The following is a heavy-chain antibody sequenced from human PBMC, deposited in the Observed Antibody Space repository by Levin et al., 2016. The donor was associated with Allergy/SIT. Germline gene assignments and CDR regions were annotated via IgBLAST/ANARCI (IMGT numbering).Heavy chain of an antibody. D-gene: IGHD6-19*01. CDR3: AKDSGAGTFGFDY. V-gene: IGHV3-30*18. J-gene: IGHJ4*02. Sequence: GESLKISCAASGFTFSSYGMHWVRQAPGKGLEWVAVISYDGSNKYYADSVKGRFTISRDNSKNTLYLQMNSLRAEDTAVYYCAKDSGAGTFGFDYWGQGTLVTVSS. CDR1: GFTFSSYG. CDR2: ISYDGSNK.